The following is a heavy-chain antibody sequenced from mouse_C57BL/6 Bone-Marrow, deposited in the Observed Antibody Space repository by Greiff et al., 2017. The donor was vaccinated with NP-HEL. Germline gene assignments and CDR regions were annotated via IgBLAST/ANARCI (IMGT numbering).Heavy chain of an antibody. J-gene: IGHJ3*01. CDR2: IYPRSGNT. D-gene: IGHD2-14*01. V-gene: IGHV1-81*01. Sequence: VHLVESGAELARPGASVKLSCKASGYTFTSYGISWVKQRTGQGLEWIGEIYPRSGNTYYNEKFKGKATLTADKSSSTAYMELRSLTSEDSAVYFCARGGIWAFAYWGQGTLVTVSA. CDR1: GYTFTSYG. CDR3: ARGGIWAFAY.